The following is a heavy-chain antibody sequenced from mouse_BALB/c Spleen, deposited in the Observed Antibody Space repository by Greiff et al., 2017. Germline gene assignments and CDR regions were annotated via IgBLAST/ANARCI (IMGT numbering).Heavy chain of an antibody. CDR3: ARLGYGYETDFDY. J-gene: IGHJ2*01. Sequence: EVQLVESGPELVKPGASVKMSCKASGYTFTSYVMHWVKQKPGQGLEWIGYINPYNDGTKYNEKFKGKATLTADKSSSTAYMQLSSLTSEDSAVYYCARLGYGYETDFDYWGQGTTLTVSS. V-gene: IGHV1-14*01. CDR2: INPYNDGT. CDR1: GYTFTSYV. D-gene: IGHD2-2*01.